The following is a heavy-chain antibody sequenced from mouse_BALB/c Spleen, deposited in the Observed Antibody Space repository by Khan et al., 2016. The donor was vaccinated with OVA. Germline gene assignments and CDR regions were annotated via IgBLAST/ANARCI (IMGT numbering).Heavy chain of an antibody. V-gene: IGHV1-77*01. Sequence: QVQLQQSGPVLVKPGASVKLSCKASGYTFTDYIINWVRQRPGQGLEWIGQIYPGSGSTYYNEKFKGKATLTADKSSNTAYMQLRSLTSEDSAVYFCARSGDGSLGYWGQGTTLTVSS. D-gene: IGHD1-1*01. J-gene: IGHJ2*01. CDR3: ARSGDGSLGY. CDR1: GYTFTDYI. CDR2: IYPGSGST.